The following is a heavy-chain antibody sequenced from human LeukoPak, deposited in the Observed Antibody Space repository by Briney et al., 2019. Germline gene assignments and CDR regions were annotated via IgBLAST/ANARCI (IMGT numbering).Heavy chain of an antibody. Sequence: SETLSLTGTVSGGSISSGGYYWSWIRQHPGKGREWIAYIYYSGSTYYSPSLKSPVTISVDTSKNQFSRKLSSVTAADTAVYYCARGWYYGSGSYPLFDYWGQGTLVTVSS. J-gene: IGHJ4*02. CDR3: ARGWYYGSGSYPLFDY. CDR1: GGSISSGGYY. V-gene: IGHV4-31*01. CDR2: IYYSGST. D-gene: IGHD3-10*01.